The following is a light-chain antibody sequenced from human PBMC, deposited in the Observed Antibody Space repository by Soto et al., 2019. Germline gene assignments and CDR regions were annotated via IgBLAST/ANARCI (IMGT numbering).Light chain of an antibody. J-gene: IGKJ1*01. V-gene: IGKV1-39*01. CDR2: AAS. CDR1: QSISGY. Sequence: DIQMTQSPSSLSASVGDRVTITCRASQSISGYLNWYQQKPGKAPKLLIYAASSLQSGVPSRFSGSGSGTDFTLTISSLQPEDFATYYCQQYNGTFGQGTKVDIK. CDR3: QQYNGT.